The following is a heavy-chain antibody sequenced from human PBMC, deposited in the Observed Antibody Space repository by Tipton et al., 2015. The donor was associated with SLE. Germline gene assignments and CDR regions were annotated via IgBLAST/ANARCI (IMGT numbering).Heavy chain of an antibody. J-gene: IGHJ4*02. CDR3: QIVVVIRSSQVDY. D-gene: IGHD2-15*01. V-gene: IGHV4-34*01. CDR1: GDSFSYYH. CDR2: INHSGSI. Sequence: TLSLTCTVFGDSFSYYHWSWIRQTPGTGLEWIGEINHSGSITYNPSLESRVIILVDTTKKHFSLKLSSLTAADTAVYYCQIVVVIRSSQVDYWGQGALVTVSS.